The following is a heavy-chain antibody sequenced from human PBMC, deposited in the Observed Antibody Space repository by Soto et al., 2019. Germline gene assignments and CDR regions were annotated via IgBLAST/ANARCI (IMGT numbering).Heavy chain of an antibody. V-gene: IGHV1-69*12. CDR3: ARDPDDYYGDWFDP. D-gene: IGHD3-10*01. J-gene: IGHJ5*02. Sequence: QVQLVQSGAEVKKPGSSVNVSCKASGGTFGSYAISWVRQAPGQRLEWMGGIIPIFSTANYAQKFKGRVTITADESTSTAYMELSSLRSEDTAVYYCARDPDDYYGDWFDPWGQGTLVTVSS. CDR1: GGTFGSYA. CDR2: IIPIFSTA.